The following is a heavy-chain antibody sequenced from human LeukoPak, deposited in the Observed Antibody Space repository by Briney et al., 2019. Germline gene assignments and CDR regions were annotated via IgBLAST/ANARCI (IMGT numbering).Heavy chain of an antibody. CDR3: ARDPLEWGGNYYVDY. Sequence: RGSLRLSCAASGFTFSGYATHWVRHAPRKGRECVSVISYDAIDKYYADSVKGRFTISRDNSKNTLHLQMNSLRPEDTAVYYCARDPLEWGGNYYVDYWGQGTLVTVSS. D-gene: IGHD3-3*01. CDR2: ISYDAIDK. V-gene: IGHV3-30*01. J-gene: IGHJ4*02. CDR1: GFTFSGYA.